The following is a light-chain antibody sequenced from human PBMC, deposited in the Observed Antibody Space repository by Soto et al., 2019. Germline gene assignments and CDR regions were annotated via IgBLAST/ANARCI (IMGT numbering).Light chain of an antibody. J-gene: IGLJ2*01. CDR3: QTWGTGIVV. CDR1: SGHSNYA. V-gene: IGLV4-69*01. CDR2: VNRDGSH. Sequence: QPVLTQSPSASSSLGASGKLTCTLSSGHSNYAIAWHQQQPQKGPRYLMKVNRDGSHNKGVGIPDRFSGSISGAERYLTISSLQPEDEADYYCQTWGTGIVVFGGGTKVTVL.